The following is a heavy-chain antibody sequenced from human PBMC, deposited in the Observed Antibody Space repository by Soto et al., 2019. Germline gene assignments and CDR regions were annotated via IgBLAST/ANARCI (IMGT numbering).Heavy chain of an antibody. V-gene: IGHV1-46*01. CDR1: GYTFTSYY. D-gene: IGHD3-16*01. CDR3: AGHPSSITSFDY. Sequence: ASVKVSCKASGYTFTSYYMHWVRQAPGQGLEWMGIINPSGGSTSYAQKYQGRVTMTRDTSTSTIYMELSSLRSEDTAVYYCAGHPSSITSFDYWGQGTLVTVSS. J-gene: IGHJ4*02. CDR2: INPSGGST.